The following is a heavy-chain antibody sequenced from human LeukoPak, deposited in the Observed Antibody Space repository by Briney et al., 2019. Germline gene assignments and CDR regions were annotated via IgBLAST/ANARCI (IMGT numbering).Heavy chain of an antibody. CDR1: GGSISTSSYY. V-gene: IGHV4-39*07. Sequence: SETLSLTCTVSGGSISTSSYYWGWVRQPPGKGLEWIGNIFYSGSTYYSPSLKSRVTISLDTSRNQFSLKLNSVTAADTAVYYCARDHLANLASRLFDPWGQGSLVTVSS. CDR2: IFYSGST. J-gene: IGHJ5*02. D-gene: IGHD3-3*01. CDR3: ARDHLANLASRLFDP.